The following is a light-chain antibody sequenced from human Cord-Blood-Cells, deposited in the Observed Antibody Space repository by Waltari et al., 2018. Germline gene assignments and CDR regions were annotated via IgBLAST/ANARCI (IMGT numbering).Light chain of an antibody. CDR1: SSDVGGYNY. Sequence: QCALTQPAPVSGSPGQSITISCTATSSDVGGYNYVSWYHQHPGNPPRLMIYDVSKRPSGVSQRFSGSKSGNTADLTISGLQAEDEADYYCSSYTSSSTWVFGGATQLTVL. CDR2: DVS. J-gene: IGLJ3*02. CDR3: SSYTSSSTWV. V-gene: IGLV2-14*01.